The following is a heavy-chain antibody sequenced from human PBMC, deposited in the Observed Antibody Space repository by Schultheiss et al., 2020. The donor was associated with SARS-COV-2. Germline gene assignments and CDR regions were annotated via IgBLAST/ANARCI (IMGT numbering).Heavy chain of an antibody. V-gene: IGHV3-74*01. D-gene: IGHD3-16*01. J-gene: IGHJ6*02. CDR2: INSDGSST. CDR1: GFTFSSYW. CDR3: ASSTRGRNTYGMDV. Sequence: GGSLRLSCAASGFTFSSYWMHWVRQAPGKGLVWVSRINSDGSSTSYADSVKGRFTISRDNAKNTLYLQMNSLRAEDTAVYYCASSTRGRNTYGMDVWGQGTTVTVSS.